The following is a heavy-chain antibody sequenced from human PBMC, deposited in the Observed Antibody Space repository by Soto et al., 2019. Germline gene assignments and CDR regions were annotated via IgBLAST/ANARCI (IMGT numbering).Heavy chain of an antibody. J-gene: IGHJ4*02. CDR3: ARDQKXSWYTRXFDS. Sequence: GGSLRLSCAASGFTFSLYNMNWVRQAPGKGLEWVAYVSSSSSIIYYADSVKGRFTISRDDAKNSLYLQMNSLGAEDTAVYFCARDQKXSWYTRXFDSWGLXTLVTVSS. CDR2: VSSSSSII. CDR1: GFTFSLYN. D-gene: IGHD6-13*01. V-gene: IGHV3-48*01.